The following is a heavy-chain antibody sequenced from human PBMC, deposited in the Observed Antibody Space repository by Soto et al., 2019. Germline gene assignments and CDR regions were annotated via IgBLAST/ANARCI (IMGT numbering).Heavy chain of an antibody. D-gene: IGHD2-2*01. V-gene: IGHV3-30*18. CDR1: GFTFSSYG. CDR2: ISYDGSNK. J-gene: IGHJ4*02. CDR3: AKALTSCPDY. Sequence: QVQLVESGGGVVQPGRSLRLSCAASGFTFSSYGMHWVRQAPGKGLEWVAVISYDGSNKYYADSVKGRFTISRDNSKNTLYLQMNSLRAEDTAVYYCAKALTSCPDYRGQGTLVTVSS.